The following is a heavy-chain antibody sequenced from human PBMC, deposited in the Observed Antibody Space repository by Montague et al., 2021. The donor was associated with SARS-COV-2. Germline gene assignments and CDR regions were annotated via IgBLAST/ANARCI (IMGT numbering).Heavy chain of an antibody. CDR2: IYYSGST. J-gene: IGHJ4*02. CDR1: GGSISSSSYY. Sequence: TLSLTCTVSGGSISSSSYYWGWIRQPPGKGLEWIGYIYYSGSTYYNPSLKSRVTISVDTSKNQFSLKLSSVTAADTAVYYCARDGRRTTVTPRGVITLHYFDYWGQGTLVTVSS. D-gene: IGHD4-17*01. CDR3: ARDGRRTTVTPRGVITLHYFDY. V-gene: IGHV4-31*03.